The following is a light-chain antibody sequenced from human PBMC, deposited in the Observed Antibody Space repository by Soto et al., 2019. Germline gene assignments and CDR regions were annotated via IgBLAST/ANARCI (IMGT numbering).Light chain of an antibody. CDR2: GAS. J-gene: IGKJ1*01. Sequence: DIALTQSPGTLSLSPGERATLSCRASQSVSSNLAWYQQKPGQAPRLLIYGASTRATGIPARFSGSGSGTEFTLTISSLQSEDFAVYYCQQYNNWPGTFGQGTKVDNK. CDR1: QSVSSN. V-gene: IGKV3-15*01. CDR3: QQYNNWPGT.